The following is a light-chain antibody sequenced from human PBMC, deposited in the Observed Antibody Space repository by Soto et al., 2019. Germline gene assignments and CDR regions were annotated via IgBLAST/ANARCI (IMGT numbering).Light chain of an antibody. CDR2: GVS. CDR1: KNDIGSSDY. Sequence: QSALTQPASVSASPGQSITISCTGGKNDIGSSDYVSLYQQHPGKAPKLIIYGVSNRPSGTSDRFSGSKSGNTASLTISGLQADDEADYYCSSSTSSNTLVFGGGTQLTVL. J-gene: IGLJ3*02. V-gene: IGLV2-14*01. CDR3: SSSTSSNTLV.